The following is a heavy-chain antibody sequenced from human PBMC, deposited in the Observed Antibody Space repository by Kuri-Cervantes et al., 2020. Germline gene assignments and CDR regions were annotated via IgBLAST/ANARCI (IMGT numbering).Heavy chain of an antibody. V-gene: IGHV3-9*01. CDR1: GFTFDDYA. J-gene: IGHJ4*02. CDR3: ARDPLELFGGNSEAHFDY. D-gene: IGHD4-23*01. Sequence: SLKISCAASGFTFDDYAMHWVRQAPGKGLEWVSGISWNSGSIGYADSVKGRFTISRDNAKNSLYLQMNSLRAEDTAVYYCARDPLELFGGNSEAHFDYWGQGTLVTDSS. CDR2: ISWNSGSI.